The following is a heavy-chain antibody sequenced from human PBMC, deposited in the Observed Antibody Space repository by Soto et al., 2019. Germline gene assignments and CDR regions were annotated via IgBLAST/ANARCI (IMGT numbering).Heavy chain of an antibody. D-gene: IGHD3-22*01. J-gene: IGHJ4*02. Sequence: GDTFDSSSRYSVCQDPRKWLEWMGIINPSGGSTSYAQKFQGRVTMTRDTSTSTVYMELSSLRSEDTAVYYCARDSSGGAPYYDSRAPDYWGQGTLVTVSS. V-gene: IGHV1-46*02. CDR1: GDTFDSSS. CDR2: INPSGGST. CDR3: ARDSSGGAPYYDSRAPDY.